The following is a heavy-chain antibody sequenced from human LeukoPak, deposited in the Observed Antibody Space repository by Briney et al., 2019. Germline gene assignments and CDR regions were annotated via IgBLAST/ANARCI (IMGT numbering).Heavy chain of an antibody. CDR1: GYTFNSYY. V-gene: IGHV1-46*02. J-gene: IGHJ4*02. D-gene: IGHD6-13*01. CDR2: INPNGGST. Sequence: ASVKVSCKASGYTFNSYYMHWVRQAPGQGLEWMGIINPNGGSTSYAQKFQGRVTMTRDTSTSTVYMELSSLRSEDTAVYYCARGIITVAAAGIPPTEGDYWGQGTLVTVSS. CDR3: ARGIITVAAAGIPPTEGDY.